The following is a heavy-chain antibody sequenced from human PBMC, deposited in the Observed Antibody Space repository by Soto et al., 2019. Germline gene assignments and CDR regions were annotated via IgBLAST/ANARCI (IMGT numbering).Heavy chain of an antibody. Sequence: PSQTLALTFAISGDSVSSHSTTWNWIRESASRGLERRGRTYYNYKWSNDYAVSVKSRITINPDTSKNQFSLQLNSVTPEDTAIYYCTRGGYNWFDPWGQGTLVTVSS. J-gene: IGHJ5*02. CDR3: TRGGYNWFDP. CDR1: GDSVSSHSTT. V-gene: IGHV6-1*01. CDR2: TYYNYKWSN. D-gene: IGHD3-16*01.